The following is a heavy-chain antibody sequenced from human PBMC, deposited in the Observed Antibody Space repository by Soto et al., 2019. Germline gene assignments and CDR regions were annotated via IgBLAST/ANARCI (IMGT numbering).Heavy chain of an antibody. Sequence: SETLSLTCTVSGGSISSSSYYWGWIRQPPGKGLEWIGSIYYSGSTYYNPSLKSRVTISVDTSKNQFSLKLSSVTAADTAVYYCARFKVEWPFKVPWFDYWGQGTLVTVSS. J-gene: IGHJ4*02. V-gene: IGHV4-39*01. CDR1: GGSISSSSYY. CDR3: ARFKVEWPFKVPWFDY. CDR2: IYYSGST. D-gene: IGHD3-3*01.